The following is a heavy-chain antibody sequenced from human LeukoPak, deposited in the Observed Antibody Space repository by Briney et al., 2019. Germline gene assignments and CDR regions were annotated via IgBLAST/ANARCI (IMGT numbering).Heavy chain of an antibody. Sequence: SETLSLTCAVYGGSFSGYYWSWIRQPPGKGLEWTGEINHSGSTNYNPSLKSRVTISVDTSKNQFSLKLSSVTAADTAVYYCARDDVRCSGGSCYSDSAFDIWGQGTMVTVSS. CDR3: ARDDVRCSGGSCYSDSAFDI. V-gene: IGHV4-34*01. J-gene: IGHJ3*02. D-gene: IGHD2-15*01. CDR1: GGSFSGYY. CDR2: INHSGST.